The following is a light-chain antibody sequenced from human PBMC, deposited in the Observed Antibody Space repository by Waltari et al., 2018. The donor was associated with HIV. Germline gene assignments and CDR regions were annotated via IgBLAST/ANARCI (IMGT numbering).Light chain of an antibody. CDR2: SVS. CDR3: LQHNTLPRT. CDR1: QDIKND. Sequence: DIQMTQSPSSLSASVGDRVTITCRASQDIKNDLGWYQHRPGKAPKRLLHSVSALHPGIPPRFRGGGSGTQFFLSIDGLQPEDAATYFCLQHNTLPRTFGQGT. V-gene: IGKV1-17*01. J-gene: IGKJ1*01.